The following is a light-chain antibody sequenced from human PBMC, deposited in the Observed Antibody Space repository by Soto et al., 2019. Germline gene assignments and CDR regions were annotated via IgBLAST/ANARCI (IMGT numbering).Light chain of an antibody. CDR2: EVS. V-gene: IGLV2-14*01. Sequence: QSVLTQPASVSGSPGQSITISCTGTSSDVGAYNYVSWYQQHPGKAPKLMIYEVSNRPSGVSNRFSGSKSGNTASLTISGLQAEDEGDYYCSSYTSGSTWVFGGGTKLTVL. J-gene: IGLJ3*02. CDR3: SSYTSGSTWV. CDR1: SSDVGAYNY.